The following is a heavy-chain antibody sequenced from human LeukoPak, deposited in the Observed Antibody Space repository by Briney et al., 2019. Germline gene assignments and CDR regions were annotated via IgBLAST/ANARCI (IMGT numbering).Heavy chain of an antibody. CDR3: AREVVYAIPLFDY. V-gene: IGHV3-21*01. D-gene: IGHD2-8*02. CDR2: ISSSSSYI. J-gene: IGHJ4*02. CDR1: GFTFSSYS. Sequence: LSCAASGFTFSSYSMNWVRQAPGKGLEWVSSISSSSSYIYYADSVKGRFTISRDNAKNSLYLQMNSLRAEDTAVYYCAREVVYAIPLFDYWGQGTLVTVSS.